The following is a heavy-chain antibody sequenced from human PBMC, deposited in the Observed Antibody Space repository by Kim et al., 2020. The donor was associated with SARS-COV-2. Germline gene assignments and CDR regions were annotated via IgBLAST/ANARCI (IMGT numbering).Heavy chain of an antibody. Sequence: GGSLRLSCAASGFTFSSYAMHWVRQAPGKGLEWVAVISYDGSNKYYADSVKGRFTISRDNSKNTLYLQMNSLRAEDTAVYYCARVPKSRSPSYFDLWDRG. J-gene: IGHJ2*01. V-gene: IGHV3-30*04. CDR1: GFTFSSYA. D-gene: IGHD2-15*01. CDR3: ARVPKSRSPSYFDL. CDR2: ISYDGSNK.